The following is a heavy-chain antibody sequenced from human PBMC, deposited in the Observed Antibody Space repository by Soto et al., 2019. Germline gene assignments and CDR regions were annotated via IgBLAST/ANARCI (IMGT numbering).Heavy chain of an antibody. Sequence: SETLSLTCTVSGGSISSYYWSWIRQPPGKGLEWIGYIYYSGSTNYNPSLKSRVTVSVDTSKNQFSLKLSSVTAADTAVYYCARGKDTAMVIGTGYYFDYWGQGTLVTVSS. CDR1: GGSISSYY. CDR2: IYYSGST. CDR3: ARGKDTAMVIGTGYYFDY. D-gene: IGHD5-18*01. V-gene: IGHV4-59*01. J-gene: IGHJ4*02.